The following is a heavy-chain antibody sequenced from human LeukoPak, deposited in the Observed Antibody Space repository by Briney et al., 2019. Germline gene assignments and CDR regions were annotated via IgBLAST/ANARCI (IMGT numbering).Heavy chain of an antibody. CDR1: GYTFTGYY. Sequence: ASVKVSCKASGYTFTGYYMHWVRQAPGQGLEWMGWINPNSGGTNYAQKFQGRVTMTRDTSISTTYMELSRLRSDDTAVYYCARDRYDSSGYYYLFDYWGQGTLVTVSS. D-gene: IGHD3-22*01. V-gene: IGHV1-2*02. CDR2: INPNSGGT. J-gene: IGHJ4*02. CDR3: ARDRYDSSGYYYLFDY.